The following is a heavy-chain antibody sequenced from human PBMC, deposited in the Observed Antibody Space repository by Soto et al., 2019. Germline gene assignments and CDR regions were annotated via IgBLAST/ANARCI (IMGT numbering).Heavy chain of an antibody. CDR3: AKTGPSSSWYASYFDY. Sequence: SVGSLRLSCAASGFTFSSYAMSWVRQAPGKGLEWVSAISGSGGSTYYADSVKGRFTISRDNSKNTLYLQMNSLRAEDTAVYYCAKTGPSSSWYASYFDYWGQGTLVTVSS. V-gene: IGHV3-23*01. CDR2: ISGSGGST. J-gene: IGHJ4*02. CDR1: GFTFSSYA. D-gene: IGHD6-13*01.